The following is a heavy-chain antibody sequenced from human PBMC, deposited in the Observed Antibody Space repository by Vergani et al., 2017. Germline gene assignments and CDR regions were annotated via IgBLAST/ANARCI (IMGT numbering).Heavy chain of an antibody. J-gene: IGHJ4*02. Sequence: EVQLVESGGGLIQPGGSLRLSCAASGFTVSSNYMSWVRQAPGKGLEWVGRIKSKTDGGTTDYAAPVKGRFTISRDDSKNTLYLQMNSLKTEDTAVYYCTTAETYYYDSSGPEGYWGQGTLVTVSS. CDR3: TTAETYYYDSSGPEGY. CDR1: GFTVSSNY. CDR2: IKSKTDGGTT. V-gene: IGHV3-15*01. D-gene: IGHD3-22*01.